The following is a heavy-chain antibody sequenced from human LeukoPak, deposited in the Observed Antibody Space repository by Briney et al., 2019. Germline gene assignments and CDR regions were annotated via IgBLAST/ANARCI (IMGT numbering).Heavy chain of an antibody. CDR1: GFTVSSNY. J-gene: IGHJ3*02. CDR2: IYSGGST. D-gene: IGHD6-13*01. CDR3: ARDPAAAGLDAFDI. V-gene: IGHV3-53*01. Sequence: GGSLRLSCAASGFTVSSNYMSWVRQAPGKGLEWVSVIYSGGSTYYADSVKGRFTISRDNSKNTLYLQMNSLRAEDTAVYYCARDPAAAGLDAFDIWGQGTMVIVSS.